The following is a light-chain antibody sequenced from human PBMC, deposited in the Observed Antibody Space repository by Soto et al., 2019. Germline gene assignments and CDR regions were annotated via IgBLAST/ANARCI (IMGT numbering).Light chain of an antibody. CDR1: QSISSW. CDR3: QQYTSYPLT. CDR2: KAS. Sequence: DIQMTQSPSTLSASVGDRVTITCRASQSISSWLAWYQQKPGKAPKLLIYKASSLESGVPSRFSGSGSGTEVTLTISSLQHDDFATYYCQQYTSYPLTFGGGTKVEIK. J-gene: IGKJ4*01. V-gene: IGKV1-5*03.